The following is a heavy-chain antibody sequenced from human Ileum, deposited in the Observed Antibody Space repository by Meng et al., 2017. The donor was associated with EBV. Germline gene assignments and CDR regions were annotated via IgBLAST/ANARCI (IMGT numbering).Heavy chain of an antibody. J-gene: IGHJ4*02. CDR3: AHSDPLEMATCFDY. V-gene: IGHV2-5*02. D-gene: IGHD5-24*01. CDR2: INWDDDK. Sequence: DSCSTPCKHNTAHTLTCTCAWFEHSTIGLGMGWIRQPPGKTLEWLALINWDDDKRYSPSLKSRLTITKDTSKNQVVLTMTNMDPVDTATYYCAHSDPLEMATCFDYWGQGTLVTVSS. CDR1: WFEHSTIGLG.